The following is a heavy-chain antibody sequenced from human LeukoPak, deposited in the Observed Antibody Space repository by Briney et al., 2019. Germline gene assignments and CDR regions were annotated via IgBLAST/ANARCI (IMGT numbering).Heavy chain of an antibody. V-gene: IGHV5-51*01. CDR3: ARHREGATTNWFDP. CDR2: IYPGDSDT. J-gene: IGHJ5*02. Sequence: GESLKISCKGSGYSFTSYWIGWVRQMPGKGLEWMGIIYPGDSDTSYSPPFQGQVTTSADKSISTSYLQWSSLKASDTAMYYCARHREGATTNWFDPWGQGTLVTVSS. D-gene: IGHD1-26*01. CDR1: GYSFTSYW.